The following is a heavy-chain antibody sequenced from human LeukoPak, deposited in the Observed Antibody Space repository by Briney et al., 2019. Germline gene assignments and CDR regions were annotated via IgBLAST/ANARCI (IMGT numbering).Heavy chain of an antibody. D-gene: IGHD3-22*01. CDR3: AKESAVYDSSGYYYVGVGYYFDY. CDR1: GFTFSSYA. J-gene: IGHJ4*02. CDR2: ISGSGGST. V-gene: IGHV3-23*01. Sequence: GGSLRLSCAASGFTFSSYAMYWVRQAPGKGLEWVSAISGSGGSTYYADSVKGRFTISRDNSKNTLYLQMNSLRAEDTAVYYCAKESAVYDSSGYYYVGVGYYFDYWGQGTLVTVSS.